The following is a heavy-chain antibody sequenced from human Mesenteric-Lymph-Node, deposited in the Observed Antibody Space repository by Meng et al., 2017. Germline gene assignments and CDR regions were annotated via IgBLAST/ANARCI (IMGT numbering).Heavy chain of an antibody. Sequence: VQLQASGPGLVKPSGTLSLTCAVSGGSISSSTWWSWVRQPPGKGLEWIGEIYHSGGTNYNPSLRGRVTISLDKSKNQFSLTLRSVTAADTAVYYCARDPYATGWAGWGQGTLVTVSS. CDR3: ARDPYATGWAG. CDR1: GGSISSSTW. V-gene: IGHV4-4*02. D-gene: IGHD6-19*01. J-gene: IGHJ4*02. CDR2: IYHSGGT.